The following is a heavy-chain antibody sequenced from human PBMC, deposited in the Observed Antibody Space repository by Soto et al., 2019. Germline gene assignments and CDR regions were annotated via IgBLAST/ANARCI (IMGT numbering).Heavy chain of an antibody. CDR2: ISSSSSYI. V-gene: IGHV3-21*01. CDR1: GFTFSSYS. Sequence: GGSLRLSCAASGFTFSSYSMNWVRQAPGKGLEWVSSISSSSSYIYYADSVKGRFTISRDNAKNSLYLQMNSLRAEDTAVYYCARAGIAAAAFDIWGQGTMVTVSS. D-gene: IGHD6-13*01. J-gene: IGHJ3*02. CDR3: ARAGIAAAAFDI.